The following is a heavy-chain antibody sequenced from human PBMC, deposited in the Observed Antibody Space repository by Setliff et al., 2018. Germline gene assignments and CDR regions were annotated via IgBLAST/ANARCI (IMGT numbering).Heavy chain of an antibody. CDR1: GASVSSLY. D-gene: IGHD3-3*01. J-gene: IGHJ6*03. Sequence: SETLSLTCKVSGASVSSLYWNWIRQPPGKGLEWIGYIHFNEDTNEDTKYNASLKSRISISLDTSKNQFFLKLDSVTAADTAVYYCARMSGFLYMDVWGKGTPVTVSS. V-gene: IGHV4-4*08. CDR2: IHFNEDT. CDR3: ARMSGFLYMDV.